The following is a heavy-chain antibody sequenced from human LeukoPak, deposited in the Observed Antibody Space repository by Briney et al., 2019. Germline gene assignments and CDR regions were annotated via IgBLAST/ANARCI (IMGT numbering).Heavy chain of an antibody. J-gene: IGHJ4*02. D-gene: IGHD5-18*01. CDR2: ISTSGRTT. V-gene: IGHV3-48*03. CDR1: GFTFSGYE. Sequence: PGGSLRLSCAASGFTFSGYEMNWVRQAPGKGPEWVSRISTSGRTTYHADSVKGRFTISRDNARNSLYLQMNSLRAEDTAVYYCARDGPGYTFDYWGQGTLVTVSS. CDR3: ARDGPGYTFDY.